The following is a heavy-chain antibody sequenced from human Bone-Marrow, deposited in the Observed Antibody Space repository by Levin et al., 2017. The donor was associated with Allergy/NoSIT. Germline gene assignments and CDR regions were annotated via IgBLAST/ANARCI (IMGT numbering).Heavy chain of an antibody. Sequence: HPGGSLRLSCATSGFIFSSSWMHWVRQAPGKGLVWVSRINSDGSSTLYADSVKGRFTISRDNAKNTLYLQMNSLKAEDTAVYYCARVAHYGDYLGQIDYWGQGTLVTVSS. CDR3: ARVAHYGDYLGQIDY. D-gene: IGHD4-17*01. J-gene: IGHJ4*02. CDR1: GFIFSSSW. CDR2: INSDGSST. V-gene: IGHV3-74*01.